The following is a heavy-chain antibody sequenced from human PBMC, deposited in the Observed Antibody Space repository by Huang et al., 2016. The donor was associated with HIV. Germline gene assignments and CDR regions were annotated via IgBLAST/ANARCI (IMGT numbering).Heavy chain of an antibody. V-gene: IGHV4-34*01. CDR2: INHLGNT. J-gene: IGHJ4*02. CDR1: GGSFSGYY. CDR3: AREKAADSAWYGVYYFDY. D-gene: IGHD6-19*01. Sequence: QVQLRQWGAGLVKPSETLSLTCAVYGGSFSGYYWTWIRQSPGKGLEGIGEINHLGNTNDQPSLKSRVTMSKDTAKNQFSLQVTSVSAADTGVYFCAREKAADSAWYGVYYFDYWGEGALVTVTS.